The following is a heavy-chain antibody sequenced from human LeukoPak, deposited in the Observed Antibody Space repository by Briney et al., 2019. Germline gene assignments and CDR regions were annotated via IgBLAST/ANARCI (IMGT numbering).Heavy chain of an antibody. CDR3: ARGTEAAGSFDY. J-gene: IGHJ4*02. Sequence: GGSLRLSCTASGVTFSSYLMHWVRQAPGEGLAWVSRITGDGLGTTYANSVKGRFTISRDNAKNTLYLQVNSLRAEDTAVYYCARGTEAAGSFDYWGQGTQVIVSS. D-gene: IGHD6-13*01. CDR1: GVTFSSYL. CDR2: ITGDGLGT. V-gene: IGHV3-74*01.